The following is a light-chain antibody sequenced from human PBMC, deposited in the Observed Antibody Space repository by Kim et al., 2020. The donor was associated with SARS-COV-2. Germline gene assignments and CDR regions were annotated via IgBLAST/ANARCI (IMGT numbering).Light chain of an antibody. J-gene: IGKJ2*01. CDR2: DAS. CDR3: QQFRSFPQT. Sequence: IELTQFPPSLSASVGDRVTITCRAGQVIDNALAWYQQKPGKPPRLLIFDASSLQSGVPSRFSGSGSVTDFTLTISSLQPEDSASYYCQQFRSFPQTFGQGTKLEI. CDR1: QVIDNA. V-gene: IGKV1-13*02.